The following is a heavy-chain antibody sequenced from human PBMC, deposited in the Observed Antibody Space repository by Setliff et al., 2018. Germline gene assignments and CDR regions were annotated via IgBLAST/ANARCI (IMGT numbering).Heavy chain of an antibody. J-gene: IGHJ6*04. Sequence: SETLSLTCAVSVYSISRDCHWGWIRQPPGKGLEWIGSIYYSGNTYYNASLKGRVTISGDTSKNQFSLKLTAVTAADTAIYYCARHRAVAGAYYFDFWGKGTTVTVSS. CDR3: ARHRAVAGAYYFDF. CDR2: IYYSGNT. CDR1: VYSISRDCH. D-gene: IGHD6-19*01. V-gene: IGHV4-38-2*01.